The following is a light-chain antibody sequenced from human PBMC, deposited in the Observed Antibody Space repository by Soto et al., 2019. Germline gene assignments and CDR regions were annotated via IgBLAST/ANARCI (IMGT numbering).Light chain of an antibody. CDR3: NSYGGNTNVV. V-gene: IGLV2-8*01. J-gene: IGLJ2*01. CDR2: EVS. CDR1: SSDVGGYDF. Sequence: QSVLTQPPSASGSPGQSVTISCTGTSSDVGGYDFVSWYQQHPGKAPKILIYEVSKWASGVPDRFSGSKSGNTASLTVSGLQPDDEADYYCNSYGGNTNVVFGGGTKVTVL.